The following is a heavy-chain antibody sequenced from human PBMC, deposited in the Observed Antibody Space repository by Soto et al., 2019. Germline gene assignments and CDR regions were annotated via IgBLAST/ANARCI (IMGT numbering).Heavy chain of an antibody. CDR1: GGTFSSYA. J-gene: IGHJ5*02. CDR2: IIPIFGTA. Sequence: QVQLVQSGAEVKKPGSSVKVSCKASGGTFSSYAISWVRQAPGQGLAWMGGIIPIFGTANYAQKFPGRVTITAAESTSTADMELSSLRSEDTAVYYCSRDLRFLGDNWFDPWGQGTLVTVSS. D-gene: IGHD3-3*01. CDR3: SRDLRFLGDNWFDP. V-gene: IGHV1-69*12.